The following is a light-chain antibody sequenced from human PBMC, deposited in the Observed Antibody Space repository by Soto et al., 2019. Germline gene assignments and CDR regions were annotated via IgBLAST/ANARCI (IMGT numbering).Light chain of an antibody. CDR2: GAS. J-gene: IGKJ2*01. CDR3: QQYGSSPPYT. V-gene: IGKV3-20*01. Sequence: EIVLTQSPGTLSLSPGERATLSCRASQSVSSSYLAWYQQKPGQGPRLRIYGASSRATGIPDRFSGSGSAKDFTLTISRLEPEDFAVYYCQQYGSSPPYTFGQGTKLEIK. CDR1: QSVSSSY.